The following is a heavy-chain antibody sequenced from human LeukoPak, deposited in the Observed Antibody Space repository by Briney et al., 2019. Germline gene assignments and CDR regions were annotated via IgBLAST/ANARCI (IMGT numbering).Heavy chain of an antibody. V-gene: IGHV3-30*02. D-gene: IGHD3-16*01. CDR1: GFTFSANN. CDR3: AKDGGGGTYSFDY. Sequence: GGSLRLSCAVSGFTFSANNMHWVRQAPGKGLEWGTFIEHAGSQRFYADSVKGRFTISRDNSKNALYLHINSLRPEDTAVYYCAKDGGGGTYSFDYWGQGSLVTVSS. J-gene: IGHJ4*02. CDR2: IEHAGSQR.